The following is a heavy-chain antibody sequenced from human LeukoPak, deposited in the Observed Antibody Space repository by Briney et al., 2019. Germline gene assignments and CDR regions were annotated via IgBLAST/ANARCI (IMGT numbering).Heavy chain of an antibody. J-gene: IGHJ6*03. CDR3: ARGSGYYYYYYMDV. V-gene: IGHV3-11*04. CDR2: IMSSGSTI. CDR1: GFTFSDYY. Sequence: GGSLRLSCAASGFTFSDYYMSWIRQAPGKGLEGVSYIMSSGSTIYYGDSVKGRFNISRDNAKNSLYLQMNSLRAEDTAVYYCARGSGYYYYYYMDVWGKGTTVTVSS.